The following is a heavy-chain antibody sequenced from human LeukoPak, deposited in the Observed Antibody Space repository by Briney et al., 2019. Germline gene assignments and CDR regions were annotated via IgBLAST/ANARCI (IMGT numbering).Heavy chain of an antibody. CDR1: GYTFTDYY. J-gene: IGHJ3*02. V-gene: IGHV1-2*02. CDR2: IDPDSGGT. CDR3: AREYYDSSGRKHAFEN. D-gene: IGHD3-22*01. Sequence: ASVKVSCKVSGYTFTDYYVHWVRQAPGQGLEWMGRIDPDSGGTHYPQKFQGRVTMTRDTSISTAYMELSRLRSDDTAVYYCAREYYDSSGRKHAFENWGQGTLVTVSS.